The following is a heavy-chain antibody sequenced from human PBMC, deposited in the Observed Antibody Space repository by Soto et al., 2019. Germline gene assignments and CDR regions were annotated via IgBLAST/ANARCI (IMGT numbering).Heavy chain of an antibody. J-gene: IGHJ4*02. Sequence: GGSLRLSCVASGFTFDDYALHWVRQAPGKGLEWVAGISSNSDDIDYADSVKGRFIISRDNAKNSLYLQMNTLRTEDTALYWCARMTNFWCGYYIDWGQGTQVTVSS. CDR3: ARMTNFWCGYYID. CDR2: ISSNSDDI. CDR1: GFTFDDYA. V-gene: IGHV3-9*01. D-gene: IGHD3-3*01.